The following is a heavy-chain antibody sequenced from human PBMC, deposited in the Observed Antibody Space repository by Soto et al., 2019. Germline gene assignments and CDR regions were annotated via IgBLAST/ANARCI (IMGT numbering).Heavy chain of an antibody. CDR2: IYYSGST. Sequence: SLTCTVSGGSISSGGYYWSWIRQHPGKGLEWIGYIYYSGSTYYNPSLKSRVTISVDTSKNQFSLKLSSVTAADTAVYYCARSPDSSLGNYFDYWGQGTLVTVSS. CDR3: ARSPDSSLGNYFDY. V-gene: IGHV4-31*03. CDR1: GGSISSGGYY. J-gene: IGHJ4*02. D-gene: IGHD3-22*01.